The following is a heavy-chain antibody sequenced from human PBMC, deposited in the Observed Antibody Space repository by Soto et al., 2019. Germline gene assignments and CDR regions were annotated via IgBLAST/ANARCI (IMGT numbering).Heavy chain of an antibody. CDR1: GGTFSSYA. V-gene: IGHV1-69*13. D-gene: IGHD5-18*01. J-gene: IGHJ5*02. Sequence: ASVKVSCKASGGTFSSYAISWVRQAPGQGLEWMGGIIPIFGTANYAQKFQGRVTITADESTSTAYMELSSLRSEDTAVYYCARVPERGYSSYSEFWFDPWGQGTLVTVSS. CDR3: ARVPERGYSSYSEFWFDP. CDR2: IIPIFGTA.